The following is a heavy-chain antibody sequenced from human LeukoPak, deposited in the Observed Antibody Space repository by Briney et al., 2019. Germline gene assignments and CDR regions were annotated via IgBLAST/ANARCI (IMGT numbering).Heavy chain of an antibody. J-gene: IGHJ4*02. Sequence: GRSLRLSCAASGFTFSSYGMHWVRQAPGKGLEWVAVISYDGSNKYYADSVKGRFTISRDNSKNTLYLQMNSLRAEDTAVYYCARDNVYGSGTEYWGQGTLVTVSS. D-gene: IGHD3-10*01. CDR1: GFTFSSYG. V-gene: IGHV3-30*03. CDR3: ARDNVYGSGTEY. CDR2: ISYDGSNK.